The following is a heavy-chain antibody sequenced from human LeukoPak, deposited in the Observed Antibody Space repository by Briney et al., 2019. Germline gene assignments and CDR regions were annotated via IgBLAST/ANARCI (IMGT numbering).Heavy chain of an antibody. CDR3: ARSDAGYSSGWYGVN. V-gene: IGHV3-30*03. D-gene: IGHD6-19*01. J-gene: IGHJ4*02. Sequence: PGGSLRLSCTASGFTFSNCATHWVRQAPGKGLEWVAVISYDGSNRQYADSVKGRFTISRDTSKNTLYLQMNSLRAEDAAVYYCARSDAGYSSGWYGVNWGQGTLVTVSS. CDR1: GFTFSNCA. CDR2: ISYDGSNR.